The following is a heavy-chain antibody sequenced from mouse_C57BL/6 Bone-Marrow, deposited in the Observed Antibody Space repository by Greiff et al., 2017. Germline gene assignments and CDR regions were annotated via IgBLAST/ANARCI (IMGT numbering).Heavy chain of an antibody. D-gene: IGHD2-3*01. Sequence: QVQLQQPGAELVKPGASVTVSCKASGYTFTSYWMHWVKQRPGQGLEWIGRLHPSDSDTNYNQKFKGKATLTVDKSSSTAYMQLSSLTSEDSAVYYCAIGDGYWFAYWGQGTLVTVSA. CDR3: AIGDGYWFAY. J-gene: IGHJ3*01. CDR2: LHPSDSDT. V-gene: IGHV1-74*01. CDR1: GYTFTSYW.